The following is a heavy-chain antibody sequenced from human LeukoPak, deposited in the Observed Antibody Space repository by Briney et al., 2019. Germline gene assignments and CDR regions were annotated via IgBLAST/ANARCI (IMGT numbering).Heavy chain of an antibody. V-gene: IGHV3-48*01. Sequence: GGSLRLSCAASGFTFSGYSMNWVRQAPGKGLEWVSYISSTSGTIYYADSVKGRFTISRDNAKNSLYLQMNSLRAEDTAVYYCAKWKYSNSGIDDYWGQGTLVTVSS. J-gene: IGHJ4*02. CDR2: ISSTSGTI. CDR1: GFTFSGYS. D-gene: IGHD6-6*01. CDR3: AKWKYSNSGIDDY.